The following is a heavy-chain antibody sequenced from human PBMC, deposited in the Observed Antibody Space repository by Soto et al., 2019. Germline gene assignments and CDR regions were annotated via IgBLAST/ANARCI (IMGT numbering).Heavy chain of an antibody. CDR1: GGSISSSSYY. Sequence: SETLSLTCTVSGGSISSSSYYWGWIRQPPGKGLEWIGSIYYSGSTYYNPSLKSRVTISVDTSKNQFPLKLSSVTAADTAVYYCASQGRDGYNPRPFDYWGQGTLVTVSS. CDR2: IYYSGST. D-gene: IGHD5-12*01. CDR3: ASQGRDGYNPRPFDY. V-gene: IGHV4-39*01. J-gene: IGHJ4*02.